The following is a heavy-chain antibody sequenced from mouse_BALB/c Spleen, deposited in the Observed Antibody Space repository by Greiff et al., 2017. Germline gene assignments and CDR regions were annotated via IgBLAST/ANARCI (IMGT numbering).Heavy chain of an antibody. V-gene: IGHV1-4*01. Sequence: VQLQQSGAELARPGASVKMSCKASGYTFTSYTMHWVKQRPGQGLEWIGYINPSSGYTNYNQKFKDKATLTADKSSSTAYMQLSSLTSEDSAVYYCAREKRDSCAMDYWGQGTSVTVSS. CDR3: AREKRDSCAMDY. J-gene: IGHJ4*01. CDR1: GYTFTSYT. CDR2: INPSSGYT.